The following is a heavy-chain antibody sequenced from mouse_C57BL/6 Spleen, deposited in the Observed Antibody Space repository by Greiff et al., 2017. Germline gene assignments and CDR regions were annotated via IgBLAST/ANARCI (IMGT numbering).Heavy chain of an antibody. CDR3: ARSLTVEWRFAY. CDR2: IYPRSGNT. J-gene: IGHJ3*01. D-gene: IGHD1-1*01. Sequence: VQLQQSGAELARPGASVKLSCKASGYTFTSYGISWVKQRTGQGLEWIGEIYPRSGNTYYNEKFKGKATLTADKSSSTAYMELRSLTSEDSAVXFCARSLTVEWRFAYWGQGTLVTVSA. V-gene: IGHV1-81*01. CDR1: GYTFTSYG.